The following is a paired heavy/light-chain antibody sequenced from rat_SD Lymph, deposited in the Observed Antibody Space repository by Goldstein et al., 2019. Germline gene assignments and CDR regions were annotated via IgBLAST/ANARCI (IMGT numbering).Light chain of an antibody. CDR3: QQSRESPPT. J-gene: IGKJ1*01. V-gene: IGKV3S19*01. Sequence: DIVLTQSPALAVSLGQRATISCRASQSVSISRYNLMHWYQQKPGQQPKLLIYRASNLASGIPARFSGSGSGTDFTLTINPVQADDIATYYCQQSRESPPTFGGGTKLELK. CDR1: QSVSISRYNL. CDR2: RAS.
Heavy chain of an antibody. Sequence: EVQLQQSGPELQRPGASVKLSCKASGYTFTEYYMYWVKQRPKQGLELIGRIDPEDCSTDYVEKFKNKATLTADTSSNTAYMQLSSLTSEDTATYFCARSSGSPLFDYWGQGVMVTVSS. CDR3: ARSSGSPLFDY. J-gene: IGHJ2*01. V-gene: IGHV1-18*01. CDR1: GYTFTEYY. CDR2: IDPEDCST. D-gene: IGHD5-1*01.